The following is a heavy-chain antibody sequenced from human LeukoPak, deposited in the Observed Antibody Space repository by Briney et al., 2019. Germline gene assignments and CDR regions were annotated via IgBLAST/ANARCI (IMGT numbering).Heavy chain of an antibody. CDR2: IYYSGST. J-gene: IGHJ2*01. CDR1: GGSIGSYY. D-gene: IGHD2-21*02. Sequence: PSETLSLTCTVSGGSIGSYYWSWIRQPPGKGLEWIGYIYYSGSTNYNPSLKSRVTISVDTSKNQFSLKLSSVTAADTAVYYCARVLVVVTAEWYFDLWGRGTLVTVSS. V-gene: IGHV4-59*12. CDR3: ARVLVVVTAEWYFDL.